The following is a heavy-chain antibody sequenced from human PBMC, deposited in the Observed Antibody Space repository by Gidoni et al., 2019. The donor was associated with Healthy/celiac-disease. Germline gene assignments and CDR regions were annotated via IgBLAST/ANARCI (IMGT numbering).Heavy chain of an antibody. V-gene: IGHV4-39*01. CDR3: ARTRVGATRKGSWEGHYYYYGMDV. J-gene: IGHJ6*02. D-gene: IGHD1-26*01. CDR1: GGSISSSSYY. CDR2: IYYSGST. Sequence: QLQLPESGPGLVKPSETLSLTCTVSGGSISSSSYYWGWLRQPPGKGLEWIGSIYYSGSTYYNPSLKSRVTISVDTSKNQFSRKLSSVTAADTAVYYCARTRVGATRKGSWEGHYYYYGMDVWGQGTTVTVSS.